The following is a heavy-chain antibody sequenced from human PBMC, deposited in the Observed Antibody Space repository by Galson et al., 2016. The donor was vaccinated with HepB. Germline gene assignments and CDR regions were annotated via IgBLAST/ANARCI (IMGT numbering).Heavy chain of an antibody. V-gene: IGHV3-33*01. CDR1: GFSFSNYG. Sequence: SLRLSCAASGFSFSNYGMYWVRQAPGKGLEWVTVIWYDGSNKYYADSVKGRFTISRDNSKNTLYLQMNSLRAEDTAVYYCAREANSSGWYNMDVWGKGTTVTVSS. D-gene: IGHD6-19*01. CDR2: IWYDGSNK. J-gene: IGHJ6*03. CDR3: AREANSSGWYNMDV.